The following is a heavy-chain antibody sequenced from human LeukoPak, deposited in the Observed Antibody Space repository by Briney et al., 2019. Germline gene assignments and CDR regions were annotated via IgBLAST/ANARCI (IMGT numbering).Heavy chain of an antibody. J-gene: IGHJ5*02. CDR2: ISYDGNNK. D-gene: IGHD1-14*01. CDR3: AREEMGGTTRSGALT. Sequence: PGGSLRLSCAASGFTFSRYAIHWVRQAPGKGLEWVAVISYDGNNKYYADSVKGRFTISRDSSKDTLYLHMNSLRAEDTAVYYCAREEMGGTTRSGALTWGQGTLVTVSS. CDR1: GFTFSRYA. V-gene: IGHV3-30-3*01.